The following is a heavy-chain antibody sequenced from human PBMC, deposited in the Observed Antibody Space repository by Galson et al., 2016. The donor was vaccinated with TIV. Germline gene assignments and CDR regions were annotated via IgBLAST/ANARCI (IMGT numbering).Heavy chain of an antibody. CDR1: GVTFSSYA. CDR2: LIPMFGIT. V-gene: IGHV1-69*13. Sequence: SVKVSCKASGVTFSSYAICWVRQAPGQRREWMGGLIPMFGITNYAQRFQGRVTITAAGSTSTAYMELSSLRSEDTAVYYCARSNSYNFYYMANWGQGTVVTVSS. CDR3: ARSNSYNFYYMAN. D-gene: IGHD1-20*01. J-gene: IGHJ3*01.